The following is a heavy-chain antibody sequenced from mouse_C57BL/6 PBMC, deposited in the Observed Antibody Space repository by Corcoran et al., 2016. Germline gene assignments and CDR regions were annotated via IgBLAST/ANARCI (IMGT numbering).Heavy chain of an antibody. CDR2: IYPRDGST. V-gene: IGHV1-85*01. Sequence: QVQLQQSGPELVKPGASVKLSCKASGYTFTSYDINWVKQRPGQGLEWIGWIYPRDGSTKYNEKFKGKATLTVDTSSSTAYMELHSLTSEDSAVYFCALDYYGSSYAWFAYWGQGTLVTVSA. J-gene: IGHJ3*01. CDR1: GYTFTSYD. CDR3: ALDYYGSSYAWFAY. D-gene: IGHD1-1*01.